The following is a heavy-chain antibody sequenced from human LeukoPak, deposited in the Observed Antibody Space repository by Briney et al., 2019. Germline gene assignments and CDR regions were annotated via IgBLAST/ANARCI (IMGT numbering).Heavy chain of an antibody. CDR2: INAGNGNT. D-gene: IGHD1-1*01. CDR1: GYTFTSYA. V-gene: IGHV1-3*03. CDR3: ARGAGTAYYMDV. Sequence: ASVKVSCKASGYTFTSYAMHWVRQAPGQRLEWMGWINAGNGNTKYSQELQGRVTITRDTSASTAYMELSSLRSEDMAVYYCARGAGTAYYMDVWGKGTTVTVSS. J-gene: IGHJ6*03.